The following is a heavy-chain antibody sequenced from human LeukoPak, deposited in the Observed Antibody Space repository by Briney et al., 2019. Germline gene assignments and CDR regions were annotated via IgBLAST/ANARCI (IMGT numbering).Heavy chain of an antibody. CDR1: GFPFSSSW. CDR2: ISGDGGST. CDR3: AARFRDGLDI. J-gene: IGHJ3*02. V-gene: IGHV3-74*01. Sequence: EGSLRLSCAASGFPFSSSWVHWVRQAPGKGLVWVSRISGDGGSTEYAVSVKGRFAISRDNAKNTLYLQMNSLRAEDTAVYYCAARFRDGLDIWGQGTMVTASS.